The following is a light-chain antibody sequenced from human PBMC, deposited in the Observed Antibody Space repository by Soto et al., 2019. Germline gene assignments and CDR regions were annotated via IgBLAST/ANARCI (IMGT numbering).Light chain of an antibody. CDR1: QSVSSNY. J-gene: IGKJ1*01. CDR3: QQYGSSSWT. V-gene: IGKV3-20*01. Sequence: EIVLTQSPGTLSLSPGERATLSCRASQSVSSNYLAWYQQKPGQAPRLLIYGASSRATGIPDRFSGSESGTDFTLIISRLEPEDFVVYYCQQYGSSSWTFGQGTKVEIK. CDR2: GAS.